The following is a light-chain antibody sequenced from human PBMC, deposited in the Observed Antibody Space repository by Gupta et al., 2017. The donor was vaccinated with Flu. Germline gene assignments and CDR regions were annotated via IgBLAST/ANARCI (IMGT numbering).Light chain of an antibody. CDR3: QQYGSSPWYS. CDR1: QSVTSTY. CDR2: GAS. J-gene: IGKJ2*03. V-gene: IGKV3-20*01. Sequence: EIVLTQSPGTLSLSPGERATLSCRASQSVTSTYLAWYQQKPGRAPRLLFYGASSRAIGIPDRFTGSGSETDFTLTIDRLEPEDFAVYYCQQYGSSPWYSFGQGTKLAIK.